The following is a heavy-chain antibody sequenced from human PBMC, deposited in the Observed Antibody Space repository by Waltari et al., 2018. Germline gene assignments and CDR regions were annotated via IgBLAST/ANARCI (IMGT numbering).Heavy chain of an antibody. CDR2: IRSSSSTM. V-gene: IGHV3-48*01. CDR3: VRDPNALDY. Sequence: VQLVASGGGLVQPGGSLRLSCAACRSTSSSSTMNLVRQVPGNGLEWVSYIRSSSSTMYYADSVKGRFTISRDNAKNSLYLQMNSLRVEDTAVYYCVRDPNALDYWGQGTLVTVSS. J-gene: IGHJ4*02. D-gene: IGHD2-2*01. CDR1: RSTSSSST.